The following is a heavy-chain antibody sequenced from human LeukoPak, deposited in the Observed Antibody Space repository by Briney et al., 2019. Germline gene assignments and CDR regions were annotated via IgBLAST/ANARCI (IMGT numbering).Heavy chain of an antibody. CDR3: TTDWVGLELGQSDI. J-gene: IGHJ3*02. Sequence: GGSLRLSCAASGXTFNNAWVSWVRQAPGTGLDWVGRIKSKNDGGTADYAAPVKGRFTISRDDSKNTLYLQMNSLKTEGTAVYYCTTDWVGLELGQSDIWGQGTMVTVSS. CDR1: GXTFNNAW. V-gene: IGHV3-15*01. CDR2: IKSKNDGGTA. D-gene: IGHD1-7*01.